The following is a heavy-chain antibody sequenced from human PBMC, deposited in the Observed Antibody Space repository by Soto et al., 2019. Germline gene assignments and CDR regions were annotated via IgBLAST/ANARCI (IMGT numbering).Heavy chain of an antibody. Sequence: GAPVKVSCKASGFTFTSSAVQWVRQARGQRLEWIGWIVVGSGNTNYAQKFQERVTITRDMSTSTAYMELSSLRSEDTAVYYCAADAVQSIAXAGTGTRTYYYYYGMDVWGQGTTVTVSS. CDR2: IVVGSGNT. D-gene: IGHD6-13*01. V-gene: IGHV1-58*01. CDR3: AADAVQSIAXAGTGTRTYYYYYGMDV. CDR1: GFTFTSSA. J-gene: IGHJ6*02.